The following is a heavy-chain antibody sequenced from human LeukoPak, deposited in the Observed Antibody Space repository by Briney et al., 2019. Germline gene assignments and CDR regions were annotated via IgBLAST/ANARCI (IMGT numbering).Heavy chain of an antibody. Sequence: PGGSLRLSCAASGFTFSSHTMNWVRQAPGKGLEWVSSISSSSYIYYADSVKGRFTISRDNAKKSLYLEMNSLRAEDTAVYYGARDLILSDAFDIWGQGTMVTVSS. CDR3: ARDLILSDAFDI. CDR2: ISSSSYI. V-gene: IGHV3-21*01. J-gene: IGHJ3*02. D-gene: IGHD2/OR15-2a*01. CDR1: GFTFSSHT.